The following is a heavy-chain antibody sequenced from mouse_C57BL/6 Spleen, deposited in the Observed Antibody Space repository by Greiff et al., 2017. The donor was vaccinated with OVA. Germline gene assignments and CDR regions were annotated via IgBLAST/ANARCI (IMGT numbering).Heavy chain of an antibody. CDR1: GFTFSSYA. CDR2: ISSGGDYI. J-gene: IGHJ4*01. V-gene: IGHV5-9-1*02. CDR3: TRGGYYDYSYAMDY. Sequence: EVQLMESGEGLVKPGGSLKLSCAASGFTFSSYAMSWVRQTPEKRLEWVAYISSGGDYIYYADTVKGRFTISRVNARNTLYLQMSSLKSEDTAMYYCTRGGYYDYSYAMDYWGQGTSVTVSS. D-gene: IGHD2-4*01.